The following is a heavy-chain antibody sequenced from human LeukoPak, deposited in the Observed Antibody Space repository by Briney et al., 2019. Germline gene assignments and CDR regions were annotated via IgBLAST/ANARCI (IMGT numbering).Heavy chain of an antibody. CDR3: AKGVEIQLGIPFDY. CDR2: ISGSGGST. CDR1: GFTFSSYA. D-gene: IGHD5-18*01. V-gene: IGHV3-23*01. Sequence: GGSLRLSCAASGFTFSSYAMSWVRQAPGKGLEWVSAISGSGGSTSYADSVKGRFTISRDNSKNTLYLQMNSLRAEDTAVYYCAKGVEIQLGIPFDYWGQGTLVTVSS. J-gene: IGHJ4*02.